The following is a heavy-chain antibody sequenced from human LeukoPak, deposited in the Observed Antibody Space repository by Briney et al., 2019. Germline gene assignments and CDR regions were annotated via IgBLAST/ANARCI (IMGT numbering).Heavy chain of an antibody. D-gene: IGHD6-19*01. Sequence: GSLRLSCAASGFTFNYYGMHWVRQAPGKGLEWVAFISYDGSKKYYGESVKGRFTISRDDPKNTLYLQMDSLRAEDTAVYYCGRDLTYSGWYYFDCWGQGTLVTVSS. CDR1: GFTFNYYG. J-gene: IGHJ4*02. CDR3: GRDLTYSGWYYFDC. CDR2: ISYDGSKK. V-gene: IGHV3-30*02.